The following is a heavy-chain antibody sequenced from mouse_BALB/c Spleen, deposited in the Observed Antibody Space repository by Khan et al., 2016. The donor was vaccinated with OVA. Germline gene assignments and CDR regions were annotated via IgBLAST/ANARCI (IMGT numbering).Heavy chain of an antibody. J-gene: IGHJ4*01. V-gene: IGHV3-2*02. Sequence: VQLKESGPGLVKPSQSLSLTCTVTGYSITRDYAWNWLRQFPGNKLEWMGYISNTGSTDYNPSLKSRISITRDTSKNQFFLQLNSVTTEDTATYYCASELGRYYAMDYWGQGASVTVSS. CDR1: GYSITRDYA. CDR3: ASELGRYYAMDY. CDR2: ISNTGST. D-gene: IGHD4-1*01.